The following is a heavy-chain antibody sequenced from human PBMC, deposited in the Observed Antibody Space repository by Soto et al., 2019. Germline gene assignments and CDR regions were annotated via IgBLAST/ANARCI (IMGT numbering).Heavy chain of an antibody. CDR3: ARVGSLRGYYYGMDV. Sequence: VKVSCKASGYTFTSYYMHWVRQAPGQGLEWMGIINPSGGSTSYAQKFQGRVTMTRDTSTSTVYMELSSLRSEDTAVYYCARVGSLRGYYYGMDVWGQGTTVTVSS. V-gene: IGHV1-46*01. CDR1: GYTFTSYY. D-gene: IGHD3-10*01. J-gene: IGHJ6*02. CDR2: INPSGGST.